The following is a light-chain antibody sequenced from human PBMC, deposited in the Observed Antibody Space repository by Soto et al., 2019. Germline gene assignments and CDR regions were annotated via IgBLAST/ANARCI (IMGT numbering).Light chain of an antibody. CDR3: QQYGNSPWT. J-gene: IGKJ1*01. Sequence: EIVLTQSPGTLSMSPGERATLSCRASLSLSSSYIAWYQQKPGQAPRLLIYGASSRATGIPDRFSGSGSGTESTLTITRLEPEDFAVYHCQQYGNSPWTFGQGTKVDIK. CDR1: LSLSSSY. CDR2: GAS. V-gene: IGKV3-20*01.